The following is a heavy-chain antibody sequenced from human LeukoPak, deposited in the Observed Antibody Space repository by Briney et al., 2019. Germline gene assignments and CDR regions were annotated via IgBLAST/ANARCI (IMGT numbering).Heavy chain of an antibody. CDR3: ARDQGYSSSWYPGDYYYYGMDV. V-gene: IGHV4-4*07. D-gene: IGHD6-13*01. CDR2: IYTSGST. CDR1: GGSISSYY. Sequence: PSETLSLTCTVSGGSISSYYWSWIRQPAGKGLEWIGRIYTSGSTNYNPSLKSRVTMSVDTSKNQFSPKLSSVTAADTAVYYCARDQGYSSSWYPGDYYYYGMDVWGQGTTVTVSS. J-gene: IGHJ6*02.